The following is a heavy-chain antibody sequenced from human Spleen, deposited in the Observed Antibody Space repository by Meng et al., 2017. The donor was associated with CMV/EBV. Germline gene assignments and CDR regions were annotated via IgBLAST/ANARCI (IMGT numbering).Heavy chain of an antibody. D-gene: IGHD3-22*01. CDR1: GYRFATYG. CDR2: MSSHNGNT. Sequence: GYRFATYGISWVRLVPGQGLEWVGWMSSHNGNTNYGEKCQGRVTMTMHTSTNAAHMDLRDLRSDDTAVYFCAREVHYYDSHGIDYWGQGTLVTVSS. CDR3: AREVHYYDSHGIDY. V-gene: IGHV1-18*01. J-gene: IGHJ4*02.